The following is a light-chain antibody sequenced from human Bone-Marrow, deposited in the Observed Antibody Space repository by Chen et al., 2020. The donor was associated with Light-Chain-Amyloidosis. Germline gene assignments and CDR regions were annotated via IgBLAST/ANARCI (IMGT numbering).Light chain of an antibody. Sequence: EIVLTPSPGPLSLSPGEGANLSCRASQTISSNYLTWYPQTFGQAPRPLIYGSSSRATGIPDRFTGSGSGTDFTLTINRLEPEDFAMYYCQQYGTSPLTFGGGTKVEIK. J-gene: IGKJ4*01. CDR3: QQYGTSPLT. CDR1: QTISSNY. CDR2: GSS. V-gene: IGKV3-20*01.